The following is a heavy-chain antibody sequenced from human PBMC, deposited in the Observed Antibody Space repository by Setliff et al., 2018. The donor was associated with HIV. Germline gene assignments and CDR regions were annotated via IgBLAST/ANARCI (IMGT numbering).Heavy chain of an antibody. V-gene: IGHV4-38-2*02. J-gene: IGHJ4*02. CDR2: IYYSGST. D-gene: IGHD6-19*01. Sequence: SETLSLTCTVSDYSISNNYYWGWIRQPPGKGLEWIGSIYYSGSTYYNPSLKSRVTISVDTSKNQFSLKLSSVTAADTAVYYCARSQFSYSSGWYYFDYWGQGTLVTVSS. CDR3: ARSQFSYSSGWYYFDY. CDR1: DYSISNNYY.